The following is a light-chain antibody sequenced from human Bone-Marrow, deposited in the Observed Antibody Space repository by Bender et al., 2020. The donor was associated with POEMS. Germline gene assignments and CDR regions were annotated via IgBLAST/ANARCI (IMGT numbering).Light chain of an antibody. CDR2: QGS. J-gene: IGLJ2*01. CDR3: TSYTGFDTVV. V-gene: IGLV2-14*02. CDR1: SSDVGGYGL. Sequence: QSALTQPASLSGSPGQSITVSCTGTSSDVGGYGLVSWYQQHPGKAPQLIIYQGSKRPAGVSTRFSGSKSGNTASLTISGLQAEDEGDYYCTSYTGFDTVVFGGGTKLTVL.